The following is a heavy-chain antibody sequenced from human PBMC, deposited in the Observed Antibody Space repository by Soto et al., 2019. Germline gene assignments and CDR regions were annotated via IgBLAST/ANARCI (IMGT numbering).Heavy chain of an antibody. CDR3: ARDGPSSGSYGY. CDR1: GGTFSSYA. Sequence: ASVKVSCKASGGTFSSYAISWVRQAPGQGLEWMGIINPSGGSTSYAQKFQGRVTMTRDTSTSTVYMELSSLRSEDTAVYYCARDGPSSGSYGYWGQGTLVTVSS. V-gene: IGHV1-46*03. J-gene: IGHJ4*02. CDR2: INPSGGST. D-gene: IGHD1-26*01.